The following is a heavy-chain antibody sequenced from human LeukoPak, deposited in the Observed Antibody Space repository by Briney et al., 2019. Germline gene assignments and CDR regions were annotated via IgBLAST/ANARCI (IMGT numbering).Heavy chain of an antibody. CDR3: ARKKMAAAGKGAFDY. J-gene: IGHJ4*02. CDR2: ISYDGSNK. Sequence: PGGSLRLSCAASGFTFSSYGMHWVRQAPGKGLEWVAVISYDGSNKYYADSVKGRFTISRDNSKNTLYLQMNSLRAEDTAVYHCARKKMAAAGKGAFDYWGQGTLVTVSP. D-gene: IGHD6-13*01. CDR1: GFTFSSYG. V-gene: IGHV3-30*03.